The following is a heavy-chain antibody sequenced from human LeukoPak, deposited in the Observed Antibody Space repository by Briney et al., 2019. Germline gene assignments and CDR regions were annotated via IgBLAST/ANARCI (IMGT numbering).Heavy chain of an antibody. Sequence: GGSLRLSCAASGFTFDDYTMPWVRQPPGKGLEWVSGIRWNSGGIAYADSVKGRFTISRDNAKNSLYLQMNSLRAEDTAVYYCAKGEQLYCSGGSCYSPFDYWGQGTLVTVSS. CDR1: GFTFDDYT. CDR2: IRWNSGGI. J-gene: IGHJ4*02. CDR3: AKGEQLYCSGGSCYSPFDY. V-gene: IGHV3-9*01. D-gene: IGHD2-15*01.